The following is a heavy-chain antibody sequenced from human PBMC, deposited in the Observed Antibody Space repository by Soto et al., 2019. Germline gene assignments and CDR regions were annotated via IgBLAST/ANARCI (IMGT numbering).Heavy chain of an antibody. CDR1: GFTFDSHG. V-gene: IGHV3-33*01. J-gene: IGHJ4*02. CDR2: IWGDASKT. CDR3: ATGEGTFDY. Sequence: QVQLVESGGGVVQPGTSLRLSCVASGFTFDSHGMHWVRQAPGKGREWVAIIWGDASKTYYADSAKGRFTISRDNSKNTAYLELNSVRADDTAVYYCATGEGTFDYWGQGALVTVSS.